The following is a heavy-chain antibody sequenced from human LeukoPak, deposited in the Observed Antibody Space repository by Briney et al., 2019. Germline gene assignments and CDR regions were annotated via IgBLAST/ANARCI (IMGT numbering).Heavy chain of an antibody. CDR1: GFTFSSYS. CDR3: ASWSSSWYLSTDAFDI. V-gene: IGHV3-21*01. D-gene: IGHD6-13*01. CDR2: INSNSSYI. J-gene: IGHJ3*02. Sequence: PGGSLRLSCAASGFTFSSYSMNWVRQAPGKGLEWVSSINSNSSYIYYADSVKGRFTISRDNAKNSLYLQMNSLRAEDTAVYYCASWSSSWYLSTDAFDIWGQGTMVTVSS.